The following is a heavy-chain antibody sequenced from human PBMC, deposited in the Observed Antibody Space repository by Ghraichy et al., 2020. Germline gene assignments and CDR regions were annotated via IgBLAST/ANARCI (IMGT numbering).Heavy chain of an antibody. J-gene: IGHJ5*02. V-gene: IGHV2-26*01. CDR1: GFSLTNSKMG. D-gene: IGHD3-10*01. CDR3: ARIKGVRGLNSLGWFDH. Sequence: SGPTLVKPTETLTLTCTVSGFSLTNSKMGVSWIRQPPGKALEWLAHIFPSDEKSYSPSLKNRLTISRDTSRSQVVLTMINVDPVDTATYYCARIKGVRGLNSLGWFDHWGQGTVVTVSS. CDR2: IFPSDEK.